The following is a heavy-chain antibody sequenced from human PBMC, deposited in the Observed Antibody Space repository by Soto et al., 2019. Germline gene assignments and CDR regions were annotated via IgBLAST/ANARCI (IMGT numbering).Heavy chain of an antibody. CDR1: GDSITSSRYY. Sequence: QLVLQESVPGVVKPSETLSLTCSVSGDSITSSRYYWGWIRQTPQTGLEWIGSIYYGGSTFYNPSLNSRVTVSVDTSKNQFSLKLTSVSAADTSLYFCARQTASIVRQGDFDYWGQGNLVTVSS. J-gene: IGHJ4*02. CDR3: ARQTASIVRQGDFDY. V-gene: IGHV4-39*01. CDR2: IYYGGST. D-gene: IGHD2-2*01.